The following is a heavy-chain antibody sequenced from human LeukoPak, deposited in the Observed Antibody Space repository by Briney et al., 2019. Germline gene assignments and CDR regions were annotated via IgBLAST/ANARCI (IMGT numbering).Heavy chain of an antibody. D-gene: IGHD2-8*02. CDR3: AKVSGPFDY. CDR1: GFTFNNYA. CDR2: ISGSDAGT. V-gene: IGHV3-23*01. J-gene: IGHJ4*02. Sequence: QSGGSLRLSCAASGFTFNNYAMSWVRQAPGKGLEWVSAISGSDAGTYYADSVKGRFTISRDNSKNTLYLQMNSLRAEDTAVYYCAKVSGPFDYWGQGTLVTVSS.